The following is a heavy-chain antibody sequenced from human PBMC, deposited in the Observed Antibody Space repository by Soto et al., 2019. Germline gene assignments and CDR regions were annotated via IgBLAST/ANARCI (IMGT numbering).Heavy chain of an antibody. CDR2: IYSGGST. J-gene: IGHJ4*02. Sequence: GSLRLSCAASGFTVSSNYMSWVRQAPGKGLEWVSVIYSGGSTYYADSVKGRFTISRDNSKNTLYLQMNSLRAEDTAVYYCARELGTAAGTGYWGQGTLVTVSS. V-gene: IGHV3-53*01. CDR3: ARELGTAAGTGY. CDR1: GFTVSSNY. D-gene: IGHD6-13*01.